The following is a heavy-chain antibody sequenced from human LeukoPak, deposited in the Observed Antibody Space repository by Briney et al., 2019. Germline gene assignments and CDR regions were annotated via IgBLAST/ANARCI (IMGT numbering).Heavy chain of an antibody. CDR2: IYWDDDR. Sequence: SGPTLVKPTQTLTLTCTFPGFSLSTSGVGVGWIRQPPGKALEWLALIYWDDDRRYSPSLKSSLTITKDTSKNQVVLRMTNMDPVDTATYYCAHSRNIEAAGPLTFDYWGQGTLVTVSS. CDR1: GFSLSTSGVG. J-gene: IGHJ4*02. CDR3: AHSRNIEAAGPLTFDY. D-gene: IGHD6-13*01. V-gene: IGHV2-5*02.